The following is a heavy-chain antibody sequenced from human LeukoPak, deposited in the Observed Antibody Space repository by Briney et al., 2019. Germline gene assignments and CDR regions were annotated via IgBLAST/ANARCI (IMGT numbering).Heavy chain of an antibody. CDR3: ARDFRGDITAAGGGDS. CDR2: INPKSGGT. CDR1: GYTFTDYI. V-gene: IGHV1-2*02. J-gene: IGHJ4*02. Sequence: GASVQVSCKASGYTFTDYIMHWVRQAPGQGLEWMGWINPKSGGTNYARKFQGRVTVTRDTSISTAYMDLSRLTSDDTAVYYCARDFRGDITAAGGGDSWGQGALVTVSS. D-gene: IGHD6-13*01.